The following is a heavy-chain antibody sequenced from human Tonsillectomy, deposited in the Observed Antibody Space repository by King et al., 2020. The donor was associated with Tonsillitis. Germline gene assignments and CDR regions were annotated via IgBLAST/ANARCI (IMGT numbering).Heavy chain of an antibody. CDR1: GYRFIDYY. V-gene: IGHV1-2*02. CDR2: INPYTGGT. Sequence: QLVQSGAEVKKPGASVKVSCKASGYRFIDYYMHWVRQAPGQGLEWIGWINPYTGGTNYAQKFQGRVNMTRDTSISTAYMEVTSLRFDDTAVYYCARVGVPTAGTVFGYWGQGTLVTVSS. J-gene: IGHJ4*02. D-gene: IGHD6-13*01. CDR3: ARVGVPTAGTVFGY.